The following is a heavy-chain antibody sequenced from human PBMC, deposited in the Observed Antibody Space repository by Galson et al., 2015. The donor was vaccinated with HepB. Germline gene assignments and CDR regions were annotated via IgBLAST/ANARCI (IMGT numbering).Heavy chain of an antibody. CDR2: IDPSDSYT. D-gene: IGHD5-24*01. CDR3: ARPPRRDGYNYVAAFDI. V-gene: IGHV5-10-1*01. Sequence: QSGAEVKKPGESLRISCKGSGSSFTSYWISWVRQMPGKGLEWMERIDPSDSYTNYSPSFQGHVTISADKSISAAYLQWSSLKASDTAMYYCARPPRRDGYNYVAAFDIWGQGTMVTVSS. J-gene: IGHJ3*02. CDR1: GSSFTSYW.